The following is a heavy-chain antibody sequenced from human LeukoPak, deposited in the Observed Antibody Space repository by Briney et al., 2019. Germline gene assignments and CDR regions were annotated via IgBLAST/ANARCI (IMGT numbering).Heavy chain of an antibody. CDR1: GGSVSNGNYY. CDR2: IYYSGST. Sequence: SETLSLTCTVSGGSVSNGNYYWSWIRQPPGKELEWIGYIYYSGSTNYNPSLKSRVTMSVDTSKNQFSLRLRSVTAADTAVYYCARDQVGDYGMDVWGQGTTVTVSS. V-gene: IGHV4-61*01. D-gene: IGHD3-16*01. CDR3: ARDQVGDYGMDV. J-gene: IGHJ6*02.